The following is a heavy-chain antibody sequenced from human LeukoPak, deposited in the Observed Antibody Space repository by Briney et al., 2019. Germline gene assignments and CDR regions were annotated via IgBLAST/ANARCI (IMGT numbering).Heavy chain of an antibody. J-gene: IGHJ6*04. CDR2: IYYSGST. V-gene: IGHV4-59*01. Sequence: SETLSLTCTVSGGSLSSYYWSWIRQPPGKGLEWIGYIYYSGSTNYNPSLKSRVTISVDTSKNQFSLKLSSVTAADTAVYYCARNYGSGSYFSYYGMDVWGKGTTVTVSS. CDR1: GGSLSSYY. D-gene: IGHD3-10*01. CDR3: ARNYGSGSYFSYYGMDV.